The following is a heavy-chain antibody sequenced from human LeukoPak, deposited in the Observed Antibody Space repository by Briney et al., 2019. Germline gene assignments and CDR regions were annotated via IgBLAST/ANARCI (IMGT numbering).Heavy chain of an antibody. CDR1: GFSVGSYA. CDR3: AKLPYSSSWRDFDY. CDR2: ISGSGGRT. Sequence: GGSLRLSCAASGFSVGSYAISWVRQAPGKWLEWVSAISGSGGRTYYADSVKGRFTISRDNSKNTLYLQMNSLRAEDTAVYYCAKLPYSSSWRDFDYWGQGTLVTVSS. J-gene: IGHJ4*02. D-gene: IGHD6-13*01. V-gene: IGHV3-23*01.